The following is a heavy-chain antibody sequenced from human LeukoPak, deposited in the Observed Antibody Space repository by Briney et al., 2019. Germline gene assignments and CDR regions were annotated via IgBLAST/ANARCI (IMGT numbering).Heavy chain of an antibody. CDR1: GGSFSGYY. V-gene: IGHV4-34*01. Sequence: PSETLSLTCAVYGGSFSGYYWSWIRQPPGKGLEWIGSIYYSGRTYYNPSLKSRVTISVDTFKNQFALKLSSVTAADTAVYYCARQYAFDIWGQGTMVTVSS. CDR3: ARQYAFDI. CDR2: IYYSGRT. J-gene: IGHJ3*02.